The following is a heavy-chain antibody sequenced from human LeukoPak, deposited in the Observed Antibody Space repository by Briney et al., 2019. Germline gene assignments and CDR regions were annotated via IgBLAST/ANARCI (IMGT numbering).Heavy chain of an antibody. CDR1: GFTFSSYA. J-gene: IGHJ6*03. CDR3: ARGARNGYYYYYMDV. CDR2: ISYDGSNK. D-gene: IGHD1-14*01. V-gene: IGHV3-30*04. Sequence: PGGSLRLSCAASGFTFSSYAMHWVRQAPGKGLEWVAVISYDGSNKYYADSVKGRFTISRDNSKNSLYLQMNSLRAEDTALYYCARGARNGYYYYYMDVWGKGTTVTVSS.